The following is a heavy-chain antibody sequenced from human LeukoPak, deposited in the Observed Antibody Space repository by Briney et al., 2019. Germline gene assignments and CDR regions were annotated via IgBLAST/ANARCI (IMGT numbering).Heavy chain of an antibody. Sequence: PSETLSLTCAVSGYYISSGYYWGWIRQPPGKGLEWIGSICHSGSTYYNPSLKSRVTISVDTSKNQFSLKLSSVTAADTAVYYCARHVSLDIVVVPAAISVWGQGTMVTVSS. CDR2: ICHSGST. J-gene: IGHJ3*01. V-gene: IGHV4-38-2*01. D-gene: IGHD2-2*01. CDR3: ARHVSLDIVVVPAAISV. CDR1: GYYISSGYY.